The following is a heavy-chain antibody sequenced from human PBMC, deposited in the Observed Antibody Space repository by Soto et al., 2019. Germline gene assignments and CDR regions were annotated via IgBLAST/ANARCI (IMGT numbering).Heavy chain of an antibody. Sequence: SETLSLTCTVSGGSISDYSWSWLRQPPGKGLEWIGYVFYSGNTNYDPSLKSRVTISIDTSKNQFSLNLSSVSAADTAMYYCARRAGSTGAFDIWGQGTMVTVSS. D-gene: IGHD6-13*01. CDR3: ARRAGSTGAFDI. CDR1: GGSISDYS. CDR2: VFYSGNT. V-gene: IGHV4-59*08. J-gene: IGHJ3*02.